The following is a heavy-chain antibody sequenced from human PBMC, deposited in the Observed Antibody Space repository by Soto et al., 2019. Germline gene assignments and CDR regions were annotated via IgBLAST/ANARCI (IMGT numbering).Heavy chain of an antibody. Sequence: QVQLVESGGGVVQPGRSLRLSCAASGFTLSSYTMYWVRQAPGKGLEWVATMSSDGYSDYYADSVKGRFTISRDNSQNTLFLQMNSLRSEDTAVYYCERERSCAVAASGYWGQGTLVTVSS. CDR3: ERERSCAVAASGY. CDR1: GFTLSSYT. CDR2: MSSDGYSD. V-gene: IGHV3-30-3*01. J-gene: IGHJ4*02. D-gene: IGHD6-19*01.